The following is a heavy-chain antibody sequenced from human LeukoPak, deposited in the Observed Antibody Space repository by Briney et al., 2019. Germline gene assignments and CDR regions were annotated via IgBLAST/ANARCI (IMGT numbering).Heavy chain of an antibody. CDR2: ISGSGGST. V-gene: IGHV3-23*01. CDR1: GFTFSSYA. Sequence: GGSLRLSCAASGFTFSSYAMSWVRQAPGKGLEWVSAISGSGGSTYYADSVKGRFTISRDNSKNTLYLQMNSLRAEDTAVYYCARGGISPRPLAARPLDAFDIWGQGTMVTVSS. J-gene: IGHJ3*02. CDR3: ARGGISPRPLAARPLDAFDI. D-gene: IGHD6-6*01.